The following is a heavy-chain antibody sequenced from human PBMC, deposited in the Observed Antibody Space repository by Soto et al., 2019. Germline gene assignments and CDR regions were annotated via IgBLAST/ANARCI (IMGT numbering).Heavy chain of an antibody. CDR1: GYTFTNYW. CDR2: IYPGDSDA. V-gene: IGHV5-51*01. J-gene: IGHJ6*02. CDR3: AASIFYYGMDV. Sequence: GESLKISCKGAGYTFTNYWIGLVRQMPGKRLEWMGIIYPGDSDAKYNPSFQGQVTISADKSITTTYLRWTSLKASDTAIYYCAASIFYYGMDVWGQGTTVTVSS.